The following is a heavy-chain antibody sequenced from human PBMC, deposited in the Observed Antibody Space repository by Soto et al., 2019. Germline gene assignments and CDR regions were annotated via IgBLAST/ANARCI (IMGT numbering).Heavy chain of an antibody. V-gene: IGHV1-8*01. CDR3: ARINFSKQQLVVRDYYYYMDV. J-gene: IGHJ6*03. CDR2: MNPNSGNT. Sequence: ASVKVSCKASGYTFTSYDINWVRQATGQGLEWMGWMNPNSGNTGYAQKFQGRVTMARNTSISTAYMELSSLRSEDTAVYYCARINFSKQQLVVRDYYYYMDVWGQGTMVTVSS. CDR1: GYTFTSYD. D-gene: IGHD6-13*01.